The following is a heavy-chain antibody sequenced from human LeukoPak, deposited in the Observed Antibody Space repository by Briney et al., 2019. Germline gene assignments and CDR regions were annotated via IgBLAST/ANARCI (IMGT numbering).Heavy chain of an antibody. V-gene: IGHV4-59*08. CDR1: GGSISNYY. J-gene: IGHJ4*02. CDR2: IYYSGST. Sequence: NPSETLSLTCTVSGGSISNYYWSWIRQPPGKGLEWIGYIYYSGSTNYNPSLKSRVTISVDTSKNQFSLKLNSVTAADTAVYYCARLGSIAAAEVWGQGALVTVSS. CDR3: ARLGSIAAAEV. D-gene: IGHD6-13*01.